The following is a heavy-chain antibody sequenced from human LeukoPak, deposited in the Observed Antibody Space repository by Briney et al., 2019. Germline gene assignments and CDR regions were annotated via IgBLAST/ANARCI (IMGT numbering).Heavy chain of an antibody. Sequence: PSQTLSLTCTVSGGSISSGGYYWSWIRQHPGKGLEWIGYIYYSGSTYYNPSLKSRVTISVDTSKNQFSLKLSSVTAADTAVYYCAREIYSDYVDYWGQGTLVTVSS. D-gene: IGHD4-11*01. CDR3: AREIYSDYVDY. CDR1: GGSISSGGYY. CDR2: IYYSGST. V-gene: IGHV4-31*03. J-gene: IGHJ4*02.